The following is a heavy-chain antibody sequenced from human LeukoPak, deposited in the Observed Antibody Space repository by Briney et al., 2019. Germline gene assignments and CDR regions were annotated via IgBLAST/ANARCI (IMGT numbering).Heavy chain of an antibody. Sequence: SETLSLTCTVSGGSISSYYWSWIRQPPGKGLEWIGYIYYSGSTNYNPSLKSRVTISVDTSKNQFSLKLSSVTAADTAVYYCARDPGGVKSSFDPWGQGTLVTVSS. CDR2: IYYSGST. V-gene: IGHV4-59*12. J-gene: IGHJ5*02. CDR3: ARDPGGVKSSFDP. D-gene: IGHD3-10*01. CDR1: GGSISSYY.